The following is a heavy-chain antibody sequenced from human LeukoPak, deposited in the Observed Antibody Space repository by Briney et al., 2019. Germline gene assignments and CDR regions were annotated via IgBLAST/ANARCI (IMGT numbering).Heavy chain of an antibody. J-gene: IGHJ1*01. CDR2: LRSRSDGGTA. CDR3: AKHIYPVVSIQQ. D-gene: IGHD3-22*01. Sequence: GGSLRLSCAASEFSFSTYWMSWVRQAPGKGLEWVGRLRSRSDGGTADYATAVKGRFTISRDDSTNTLYLEMSSLKTEDTAVYYCAKHIYPVVSIQQWGQGTLVTVSS. V-gene: IGHV3-15*01. CDR1: EFSFSTYW.